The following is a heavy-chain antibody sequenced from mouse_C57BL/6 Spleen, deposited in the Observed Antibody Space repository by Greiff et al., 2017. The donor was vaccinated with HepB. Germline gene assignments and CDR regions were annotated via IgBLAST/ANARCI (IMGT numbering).Heavy chain of an antibody. V-gene: IGHV1-63*01. Sequence: VQLQQSGAELVRPGPSVKMSCKASGYTFTNYWIGWAKQRPGHGLEWIGDIYPGGGYTNYNEKFKGKATLTADKSSSTAYMQFSSLTSEDSAIYYCARGYEPYAMDYWGQGTSVTVSS. J-gene: IGHJ4*01. CDR2: IYPGGGYT. CDR3: ARGYEPYAMDY. CDR1: GYTFTNYW. D-gene: IGHD2-2*01.